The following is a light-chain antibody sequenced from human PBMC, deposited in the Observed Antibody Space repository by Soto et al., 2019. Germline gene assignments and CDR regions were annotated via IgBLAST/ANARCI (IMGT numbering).Light chain of an antibody. CDR2: GAS. CDR1: QSVSSN. Sequence: EIMMKQYPGTLSVSKSEKTTLSCRASQSVSSNLAWYQQKPGQAPRLLIYGASTRATGIPVRFSGSGSGTEFSLTISSLQSEDFAVYYCQQYNNWPPWTFGQGTKVDIK. CDR3: QQYNNWPPWT. J-gene: IGKJ1*01. V-gene: IGKV3-15*01.